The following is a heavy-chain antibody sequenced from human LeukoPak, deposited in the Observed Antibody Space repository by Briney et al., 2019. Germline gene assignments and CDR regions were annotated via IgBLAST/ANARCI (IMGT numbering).Heavy chain of an antibody. Sequence: PGGSLRLSCAASGFIVSNYYMNWVRQAPGKGLEWVSYISSSSSAIYYADSVKGRFTISKDNAKNSLYLQMNSLRAGDTAVYYCARGPHPSTYYYGMDVWGQGTTVTVSS. CDR1: GFIVSNYY. CDR2: ISSSSSAI. V-gene: IGHV3-48*01. CDR3: ARGPHPSTYYYGMDV. J-gene: IGHJ6*02.